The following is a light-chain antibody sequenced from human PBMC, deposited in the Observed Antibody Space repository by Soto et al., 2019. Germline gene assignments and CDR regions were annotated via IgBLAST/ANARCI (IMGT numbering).Light chain of an antibody. Sequence: QSALTQPASVSGSPGQSVTISCTGTSSDFGSYKFVSWYQHHPGKVPKVIIYETSKRPSGVSDRFSGSKSGNTASLTISGLQVEDEAEYFCFSFTTTSTHVFGTGTKLTVL. CDR1: SSDFGSYKF. J-gene: IGLJ1*01. V-gene: IGLV2-14*02. CDR2: ETS. CDR3: FSFTTTSTHV.